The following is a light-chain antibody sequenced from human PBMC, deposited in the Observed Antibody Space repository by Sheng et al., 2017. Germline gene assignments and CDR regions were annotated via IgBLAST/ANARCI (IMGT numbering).Light chain of an antibody. CDR2: DDI. CDR1: LLPKKF. Sequence: SYELTQSPSVLVSPGQTARITCSGNLLPKKFVYWYQQKSGQAPGLVIYDDIKRPSGIPERFSASTSGTLATLTIRGAQVEDEADYYCFSTDSSGKRVFGTGTKVTVL. V-gene: IGLV3-10*01. J-gene: IGLJ1*01. CDR3: FSTDSSGKRV.